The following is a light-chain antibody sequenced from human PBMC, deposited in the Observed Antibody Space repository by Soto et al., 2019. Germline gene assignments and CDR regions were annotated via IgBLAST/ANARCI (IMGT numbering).Light chain of an antibody. CDR3: QQYNNWLS. J-gene: IGKJ5*01. CDR1: QSVTSY. CDR2: DAS. Sequence: EIVLTQSPATLSLSPGERATLSCRASQSVTSYLAWYQQRPGQAPRLLIYDASSRATGIPARFSGSGSGTDFTLTISSLQSEDYAVYYCQQYNNWLSFGQGTRLEIK. V-gene: IGKV3-15*01.